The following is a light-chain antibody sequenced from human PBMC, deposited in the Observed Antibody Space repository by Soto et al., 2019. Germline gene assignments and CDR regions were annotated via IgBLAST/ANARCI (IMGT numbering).Light chain of an antibody. CDR2: DAS. V-gene: IGKV3-11*01. Sequence: QASSRQSVSLAVGAASSCRASQSRGSSLAWYQQKPGQAPRLLIYDASSRATGTPARFSGSGSVTDFTLSISGLQPGDSAVYYCQQHRNRRSSGGGT. CDR3: QQHRNRRS. J-gene: IGKJ4*01. CDR1: QSRGSS.